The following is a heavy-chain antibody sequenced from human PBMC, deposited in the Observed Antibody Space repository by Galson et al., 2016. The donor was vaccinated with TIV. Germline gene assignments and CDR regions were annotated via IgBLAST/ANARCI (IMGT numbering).Heavy chain of an antibody. J-gene: IGHJ4*02. CDR1: GGSLSGYY. CDR2: INHRGIT. V-gene: IGHV4-34*01. D-gene: IGHD1-1*01. Sequence: SETLSLTCAVYGGSLSGYYWSWIRQSPGKGLEWIGEINHRGITNYNPSLKSRVAISVDTSKNQFSLKVRSVTAADTAVYYCARYSNDEGDAYGFAYWGQGMLVTVSS. CDR3: ARYSNDEGDAYGFAY.